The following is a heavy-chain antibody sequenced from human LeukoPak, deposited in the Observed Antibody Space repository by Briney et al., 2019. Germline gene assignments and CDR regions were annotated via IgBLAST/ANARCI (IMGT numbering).Heavy chain of an antibody. CDR2: IYYSGST. V-gene: IGHV4-39*07. CDR3: ARGLRFLEWSHDAFDI. CDR1: GGSISSSSYY. Sequence: KPSETLSLTCTVSGGSISSSSYYWGWIRQPPGKGLEWIGSIYYSGSTYYNPSLKSRVTISVDTSKNQFSLKLSSVTAADTALYYCARGLRFLEWSHDAFDIWGQGTAVTVSS. J-gene: IGHJ3*02. D-gene: IGHD3-3*01.